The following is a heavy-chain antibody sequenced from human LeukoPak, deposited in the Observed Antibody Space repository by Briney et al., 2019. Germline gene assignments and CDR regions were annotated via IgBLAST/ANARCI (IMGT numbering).Heavy chain of an antibody. D-gene: IGHD4-17*01. V-gene: IGHV3-30*04. Sequence: PGGSLRLSCAASGFTFSSYAMHWVRQAPGKGLEWVAVISYDGSNKYYADSVKGRFTISRDNAKNSLYLQMNSLRAEDTAVYYCARREGELGDSLLWGQGTLVTVSS. CDR2: ISYDGSNK. CDR3: ARREGELGDSLL. CDR1: GFTFSSYA. J-gene: IGHJ4*02.